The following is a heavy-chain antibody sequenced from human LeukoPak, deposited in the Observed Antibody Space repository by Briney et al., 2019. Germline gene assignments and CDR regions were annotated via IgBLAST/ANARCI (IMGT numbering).Heavy chain of an antibody. CDR1: GLTFSGYD. D-gene: IGHD5-18*01. V-gene: IGHV3-30*18. J-gene: IGHJ4*02. CDR3: AKDLGGYTGFDY. Sequence: GGSLRLSCAASGLTFSGYDMHWVRQAPGKGPEWVAVMSYGGQNERYADSVKGRFTTSRDNSKNSLWLQMNSLRTEDTAFYYCAKDLGGYTGFDYWGQGTLVTVSS. CDR2: MSYGGQNE.